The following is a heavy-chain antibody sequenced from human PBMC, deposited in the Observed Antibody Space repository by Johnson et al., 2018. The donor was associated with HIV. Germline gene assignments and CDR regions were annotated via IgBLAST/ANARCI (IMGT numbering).Heavy chain of an antibody. CDR2: LKSKTDGGTT. J-gene: IGHJ3*02. CDR3: TTGLYWNDAFNI. D-gene: IGHD1-1*01. V-gene: IGHV3-15*01. CDR1: GFTFTNAW. Sequence: EVQLVESGGGVVRPVGSLRLSCAASGFTFTNAWMNWVRQAPGKGLEWVGRLKSKTDGGTTDYAAPVKGRFTISRDGSKNTLYLHMNSLKTEDTGVYYCTTGLYWNDAFNIWGQGTMVSVSS.